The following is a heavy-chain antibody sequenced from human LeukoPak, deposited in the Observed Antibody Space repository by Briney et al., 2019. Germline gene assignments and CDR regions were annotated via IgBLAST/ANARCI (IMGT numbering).Heavy chain of an antibody. CDR1: GFTFSGSA. J-gene: IGHJ4*02. CDR3: SRPGYSYGDFDY. D-gene: IGHD5-18*01. CDR2: IRNKANSYAT. V-gene: IGHV3-73*01. Sequence: GGSLRLSCAASGFTFSGSAIHWVRQASGKGLEWVGRIRNKANSYATTIGASVKGRFIISRDGSKNTAYLQMSSLKTEDTAVYYCSRPGYSYGDFDYWGQGTLVTVSS.